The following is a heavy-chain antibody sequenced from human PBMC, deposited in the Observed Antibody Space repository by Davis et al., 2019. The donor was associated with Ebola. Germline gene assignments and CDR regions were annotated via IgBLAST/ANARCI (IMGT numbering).Heavy chain of an antibody. D-gene: IGHD4-17*01. CDR2: IIPILGIA. V-gene: IGHV1-69*04. CDR3: ARGYGDYVLTYDAFDI. CDR1: GYTFTSYG. Sequence: AASVKVSCKASGYTFTSYGISWVRQAPGQGLEWMGRIIPILGIANYAQKFQGRVTITADKSTSTAYMELSSVTAADTAVYYCARGYGDYVLTYDAFDIWGQGTMVTVSS. J-gene: IGHJ3*02.